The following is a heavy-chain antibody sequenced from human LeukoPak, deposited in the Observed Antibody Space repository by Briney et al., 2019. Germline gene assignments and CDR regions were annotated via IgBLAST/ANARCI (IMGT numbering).Heavy chain of an antibody. CDR1: GGSISSYY. CDR2: IYTSGST. CDR3: ARGRGSENVNWFDP. D-gene: IGHD3-10*01. Sequence: TSETLSLTCTVSGGSISSYYWSWIRQPAGKGLEWSGRIYTSGSTNYNPSLKSRVTMSVDTSKNQFSLKLSSVTAADTAVYYCARGRGSENVNWFDPWGQGTLVTVSS. J-gene: IGHJ5*02. V-gene: IGHV4-4*07.